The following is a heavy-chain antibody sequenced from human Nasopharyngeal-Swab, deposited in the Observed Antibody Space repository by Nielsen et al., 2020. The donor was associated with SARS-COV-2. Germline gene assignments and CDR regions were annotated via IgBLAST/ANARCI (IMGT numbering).Heavy chain of an antibody. D-gene: IGHD4-17*01. CDR2: TSRDGSDK. CDR3: ARSVNFDYGDLQPPFGY. Sequence: WIRRPRGGGREWVAVTSRDGSDKYYADSVKGRFTMSRDTSKNVVYLEMNSLSIEDTAVYYCARSVNFDYGDLQPPFGYWGQGTLVTVSS. J-gene: IGHJ4*02. V-gene: IGHV3-30-3*01.